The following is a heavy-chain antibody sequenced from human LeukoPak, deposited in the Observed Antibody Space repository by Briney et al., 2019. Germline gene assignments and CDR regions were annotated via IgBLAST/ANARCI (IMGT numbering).Heavy chain of an antibody. Sequence: GGSLRLSCAASGFIFSNYWMSWVRQAPGKGLEWVANIKEDGSEKYFVDSVKGRFTMSRDNAKNSLYLQMNSLRGDDTAVYYCARAYSASWDHWGQGILVTVSS. J-gene: IGHJ4*02. CDR2: IKEDGSEK. V-gene: IGHV3-7*01. CDR3: ARAYSASWDH. CDR1: GFIFSNYW. D-gene: IGHD6-13*01.